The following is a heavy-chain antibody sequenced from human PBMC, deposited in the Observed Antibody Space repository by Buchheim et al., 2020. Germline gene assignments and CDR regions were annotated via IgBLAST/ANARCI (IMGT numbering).Heavy chain of an antibody. CDR3: AREEYYYGGSGYPRDY. V-gene: IGHV1-69*02. CDR2: IIPILGIA. CDR1: GGTFSSYT. Sequence: QVQLVQSGAEVKKPGSSVKVSCKASGGTFSSYTISWVRQAPGQGLEWMGRIIPILGIANYAQKFQGRVTITADTSTSTAYMELRSLRSEDKDVYYCAREEYYYGGSGYPRDYWGQGTL. J-gene: IGHJ4*02. D-gene: IGHD3-22*01.